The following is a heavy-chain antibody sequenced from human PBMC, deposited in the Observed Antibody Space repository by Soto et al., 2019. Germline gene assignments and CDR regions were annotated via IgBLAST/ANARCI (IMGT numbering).Heavy chain of an antibody. CDR3: ARVHYGDYNWFDP. CDR2: IYYSGNT. CDR1: GGSISSSSYY. D-gene: IGHD4-17*01. J-gene: IGHJ5*02. Sequence: QLQLQESGPGLVKPSETLSLTCTVSGGSISSSSYYWGWIRQPPGKGLEWIGSIYYSGNTYYNPSLKSRVTISVDTSKNHSSLTLSSVTAADPAVYYCARVHYGDYNWFDPWGQGTLVIVSS. V-gene: IGHV4-39*02.